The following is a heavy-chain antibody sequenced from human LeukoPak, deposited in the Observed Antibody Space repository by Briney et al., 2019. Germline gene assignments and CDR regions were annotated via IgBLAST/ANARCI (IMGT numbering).Heavy chain of an antibody. Sequence: ASVEVSCKASGYTLATYGISWVRQAPGQGLEWMAWISGYNGNTNYAQKFQGRVTMTTDTSTNTAYMELRSLRSDDTAVYYCARDRLITYRSSSTFDYWGQGTLVTVSS. CDR2: ISGYNGNT. V-gene: IGHV1-18*01. J-gene: IGHJ4*02. CDR3: ARDRLITYRSSSTFDY. CDR1: GYTLATYG. D-gene: IGHD6-6*01.